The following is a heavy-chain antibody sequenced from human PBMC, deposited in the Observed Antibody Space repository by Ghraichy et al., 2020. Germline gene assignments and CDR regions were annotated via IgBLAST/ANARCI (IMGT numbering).Heavy chain of an antibody. Sequence: GGSLRLSCAVSGFTVNSNYMSWVRQAPGKGLEWVSVIYSGGNTYYGESVKGRFTISRDNSKNTLYLQMNSLRAEDTAMYYCARDLSYGYLYYFDYWGQGTLVTVSS. V-gene: IGHV3-53*01. J-gene: IGHJ4*02. D-gene: IGHD5-18*01. CDR2: IYSGGNT. CDR3: ARDLSYGYLYYFDY. CDR1: GFTVNSNY.